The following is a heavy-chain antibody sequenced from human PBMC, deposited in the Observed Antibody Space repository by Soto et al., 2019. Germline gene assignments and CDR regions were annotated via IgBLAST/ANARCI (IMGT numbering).Heavy chain of an antibody. CDR3: ARGYSSGYSAFDY. Sequence: GGSLRLSCAASGFIFNNYGMHWVRQAPGKGLEWVALIYYDGTSKYYADSVKGRFTISRDNSRDTLYLQVNSLRAEDTAVYYCARGYSSGYSAFDYWGQGAPGTVS. J-gene: IGHJ4*02. D-gene: IGHD3-22*01. CDR1: GFIFNNYG. V-gene: IGHV3-33*01. CDR2: IYYDGTSK.